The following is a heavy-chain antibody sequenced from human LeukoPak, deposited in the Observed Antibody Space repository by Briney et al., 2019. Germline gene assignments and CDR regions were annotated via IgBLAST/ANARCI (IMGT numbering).Heavy chain of an antibody. V-gene: IGHV4-61*02. J-gene: IGHJ3*02. CDR3: ASPIAAAGTGDDAFDI. CDR1: GGSISSGSYY. Sequence: PSETLPLTCTVSGGSISSGSYYWSWIRQPAGKGLEWIGRIYTSGSTNYNPSLKSRVTISVDTSKNQFSLKLSSVTAADTAVYYCASPIAAAGTGDDAFDIWGQGTMVTVSS. CDR2: IYTSGST. D-gene: IGHD6-13*01.